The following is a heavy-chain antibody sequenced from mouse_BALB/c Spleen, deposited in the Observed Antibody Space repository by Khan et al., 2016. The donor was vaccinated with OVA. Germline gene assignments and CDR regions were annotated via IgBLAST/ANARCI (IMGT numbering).Heavy chain of an antibody. D-gene: IGHD1-1*01. Sequence: QVQLKQSGPGLVAPSQSLSITCTVSGFSLTSYGVHWVRQPPGKGLEWLGVIWAGGSTNYNSALMSRLSISKDNSKSQVFLKMNSLQTDVTSIYGYPRDLHYRVDYWGQGTSVTVSS. CDR1: GFSLTSYG. CDR3: PRDLHYRVDY. J-gene: IGHJ4*01. CDR2: IWAGGST. V-gene: IGHV2-9*02.